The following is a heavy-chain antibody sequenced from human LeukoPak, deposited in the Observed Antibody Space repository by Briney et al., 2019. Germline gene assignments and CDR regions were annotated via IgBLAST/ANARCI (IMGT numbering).Heavy chain of an antibody. Sequence: PGGSLRLSCAASGFTFSSYSMNWVRQAPGKGLEWVSSISSSSSYIYYADSVKGRFTISRDNAKNSLYLQMNSLRAEDTAVYYCAKVEGLTYYYDSSGYPKGHFDYWGQGTLVTVSS. CDR3: AKVEGLTYYYDSSGYPKGHFDY. CDR1: GFTFSSYS. CDR2: ISSSSSYI. D-gene: IGHD3-22*01. V-gene: IGHV3-21*04. J-gene: IGHJ4*02.